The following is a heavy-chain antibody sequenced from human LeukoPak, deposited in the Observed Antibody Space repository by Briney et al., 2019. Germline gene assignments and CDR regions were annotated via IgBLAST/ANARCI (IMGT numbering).Heavy chain of an antibody. V-gene: IGHV3-33*06. J-gene: IGHJ4*02. CDR1: GFTFSSYG. D-gene: IGHD1-1*01. CDR3: AKAAATGTTVFDY. Sequence: PGRSLRLSCAASGFTFSSYGMHWVRQAPGKGLEWVAVIWYDGSNKYYADSVKGRFTISRDNSKNTLYLQMNSLRAEDTAVYYCAKAAATGTTVFDYWGQGTLVIVSS. CDR2: IWYDGSNK.